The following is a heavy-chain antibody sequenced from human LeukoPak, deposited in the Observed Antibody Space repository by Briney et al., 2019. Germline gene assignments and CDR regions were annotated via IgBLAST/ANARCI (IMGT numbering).Heavy chain of an antibody. CDR1: GFTFASYA. J-gene: IGHJ4*02. D-gene: IGHD4-17*01. CDR2: ISGSGDTT. V-gene: IGHV3-23*01. Sequence: PGGSLRLSCAASGFTFASYAMSWVRQAPGKGLEWVSSISGSGDTTYYADSVKGRFTISRDKSQSTLYLQMNSLRADDTAVYYCAKGRLTTVISYLFDYWGQGTLVTVSS. CDR3: AKGRLTTVISYLFDY.